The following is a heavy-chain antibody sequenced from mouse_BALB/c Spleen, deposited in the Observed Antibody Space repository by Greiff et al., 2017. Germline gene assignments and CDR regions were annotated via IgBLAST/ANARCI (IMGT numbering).Heavy chain of an antibody. J-gene: IGHJ4*01. CDR3: ARWYYYAMDY. CDR2: INSNGGST. CDR1: GFTFSSYG. Sequence: EVHLVESGGGLVQPGGSLKLSCAASGFTFSSYGMSWVRQTPDKRLELVATINSNGGSTYYPDSVKGRFTISRDNAKNTLYLQMSSLKSEDTAMYYFARWYYYAMDYWGQGTSVTVSS. V-gene: IGHV5-6-3*01. D-gene: IGHD1-1*02.